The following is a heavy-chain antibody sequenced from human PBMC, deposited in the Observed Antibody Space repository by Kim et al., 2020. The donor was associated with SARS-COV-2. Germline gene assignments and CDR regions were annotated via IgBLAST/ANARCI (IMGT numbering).Heavy chain of an antibody. D-gene: IGHD2-21*01. V-gene: IGHV3-23*01. J-gene: IGHJ4*02. CDR3: AAPVRDWVYYFDY. Sequence: YADPVKGRFTISRDNSKNTLYLQMNSLRAEDTAVYYCAAPVRDWVYYFDYWGQGTLVTVSS.